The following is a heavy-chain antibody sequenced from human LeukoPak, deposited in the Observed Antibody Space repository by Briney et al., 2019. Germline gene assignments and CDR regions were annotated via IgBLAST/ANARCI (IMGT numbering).Heavy chain of an antibody. Sequence: GGSLRLSCAASGFTFSSYGMHWVRQAPGKGLEWVAVISYDGSNKYYADSVKGRFTISRDNSKNTLYLQMNSLRAEDTAVYYSAALYYDSSGYLAFYCWGHGTLVTVAS. V-gene: IGHV3-30*03. CDR2: ISYDGSNK. CDR3: AALYYDSSGYLAFYC. CDR1: GFTFSSYG. D-gene: IGHD3-22*01. J-gene: IGHJ5*01.